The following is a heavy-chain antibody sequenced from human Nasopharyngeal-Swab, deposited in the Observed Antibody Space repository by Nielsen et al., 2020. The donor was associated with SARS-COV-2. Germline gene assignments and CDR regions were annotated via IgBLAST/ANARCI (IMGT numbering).Heavy chain of an antibody. J-gene: IGHJ3*02. V-gene: IGHV2-5*01. D-gene: IGHD2-15*01. CDR2: IYWNDDK. CDR3: AHRGWLSDAFDI. CDR1: GFSLSTSGVG. Sequence: SGPTLVKPTQTLTLTCTVSGFSLSTSGVGVGWIRQPPGKALEWLALIYWNDDKRYSPSLKSRLIITKDTSKNQVVLTLTNMDPVDTATYYCAHRGWLSDAFDIWGQGTMVTVSS.